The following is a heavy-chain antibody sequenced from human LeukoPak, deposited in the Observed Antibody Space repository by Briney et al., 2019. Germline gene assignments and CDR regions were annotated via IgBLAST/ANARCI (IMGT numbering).Heavy chain of an antibody. CDR2: TFYRSKWYN. CDR3: ERYNSNDGRAFNY. D-gene: IGHD1-20*01. CDR1: GDSVSSNSAA. Sequence: SQTLSLTCAISGDSVSSNSAAWNWIRQSPSRGLEWLGRTFYRSKWYNDYAVSVKSRITINPDTSKNQFSLQLNSVTPEDTAVYYCERYNSNDGRAFNYWGRETLATVSS. V-gene: IGHV6-1*01. J-gene: IGHJ4*02.